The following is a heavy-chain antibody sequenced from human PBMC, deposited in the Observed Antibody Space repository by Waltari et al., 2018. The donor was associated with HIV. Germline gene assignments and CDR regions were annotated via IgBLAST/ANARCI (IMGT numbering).Heavy chain of an antibody. CDR3: VRGFGNYGFYFDY. V-gene: IGHV4-34*02. D-gene: IGHD3-16*01. Sequence: QVHLPQWGSGLLKPSGTLSLTCAVSGGSFRGYYWTWIRQSPGRGLEWMGEIDHTGTSTYNPSLKGRVTMSVDTSKNQFSLTLKSVTAADTAVYYCVRGFGNYGFYFDYWGQGKLVSVSS. CDR1: GGSFRGYY. CDR2: IDHTGTS. J-gene: IGHJ4*02.